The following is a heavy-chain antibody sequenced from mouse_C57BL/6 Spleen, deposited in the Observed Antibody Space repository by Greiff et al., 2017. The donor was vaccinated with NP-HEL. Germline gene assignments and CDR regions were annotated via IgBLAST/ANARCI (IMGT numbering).Heavy chain of an antibody. Sequence: QVQLKQPGAELVRPGSSVKLSCKASGYTFTSYWMHWVKQRPIQGLEWIGNIDPSDSETHYNQKFKDKATLTVDKSSSTAYVQLSSLTSEDSAVYYGARRGARDGENAMDYWGQGTSVTVSS. J-gene: IGHJ4*01. V-gene: IGHV1-52*01. CDR1: GYTFTSYW. CDR2: IDPSDSET. D-gene: IGHD3-3*01. CDR3: ARRGARDGENAMDY.